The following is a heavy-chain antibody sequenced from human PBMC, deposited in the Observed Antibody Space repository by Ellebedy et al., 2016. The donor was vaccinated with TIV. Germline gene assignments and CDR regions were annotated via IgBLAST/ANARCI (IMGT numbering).Heavy chain of an antibody. CDR1: GGSISSSSYY. CDR3: ASSRLRYFDWSTPKYFDY. Sequence: SETLSLTCTVSGGSISSSSYYWGWIRQPPGKGLEWIGSIYYSGSTYYNPSLKSRVTISVDTSKNQFSLKLSSVTAADTAVYYCASSRLRYFDWSTPKYFDYWGQGTLVTVSS. V-gene: IGHV4-39*07. J-gene: IGHJ4*02. D-gene: IGHD3-9*01. CDR2: IYYSGST.